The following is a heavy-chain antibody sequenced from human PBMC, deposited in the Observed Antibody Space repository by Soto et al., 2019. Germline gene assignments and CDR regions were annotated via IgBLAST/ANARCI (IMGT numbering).Heavy chain of an antibody. CDR1: GGSISSGGYS. Sequence: QLQLQESGSGLVKPSQTLSPTCAVSGGSISSGGYSWSWIRQPPGKGLEWIGYIYHSGCTYYNPSLESRVTISVDRSKNQFSLKLSSVTAADTAVYYCAAGGGLPRYSWGQGTLVTVSS. CDR3: AAGGGLPRYS. CDR2: IYHSGCT. D-gene: IGHD1-26*01. V-gene: IGHV4-30-2*01. J-gene: IGHJ4*02.